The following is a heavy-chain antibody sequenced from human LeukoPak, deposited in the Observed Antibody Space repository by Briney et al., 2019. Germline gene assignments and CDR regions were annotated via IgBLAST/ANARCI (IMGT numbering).Heavy chain of an antibody. Sequence: PGRSLRLSCAASGFTFDDYAMHWVRQAPGKGLEWVSGISWNSGSIGYADSVKGRFTISRDNAKNSLYLQMNSLRAEDTAVYYCASGWYTYWGQGTLVTVSS. D-gene: IGHD6-19*01. CDR3: ASGWYTY. V-gene: IGHV3-9*01. J-gene: IGHJ4*02. CDR2: ISWNSGSI. CDR1: GFTFDDYA.